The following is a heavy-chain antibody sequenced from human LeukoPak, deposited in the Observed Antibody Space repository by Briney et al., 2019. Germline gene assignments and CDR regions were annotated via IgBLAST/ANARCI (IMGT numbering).Heavy chain of an antibody. CDR2: VGNDGTNK. Sequence: GGSLRLSCIASGFTFGSSGMHWVRQAPGKGLEWVAYVGNDGTNKYYADSVKGRSTISRDESKNTLYLHMSSLRAEDTAVYYCASRIRISFEYWGPGTLVTVSS. V-gene: IGHV3-30*02. CDR3: ASRIRISFEY. CDR1: GFTFGSSG. J-gene: IGHJ4*02. D-gene: IGHD1-14*01.